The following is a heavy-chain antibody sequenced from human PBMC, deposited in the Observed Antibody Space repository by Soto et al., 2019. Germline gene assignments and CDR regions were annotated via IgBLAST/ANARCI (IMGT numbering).Heavy chain of an antibody. CDR1: GGSFSGYY. CDR3: ARGLLLWFGARAYYYYYGMDV. CDR2: INHSGST. Sequence: TSETLSLTCAVYGGSFSGYYWSWIRQPPGKGLEWIGEINHSGSTNYNPSLKSRVTILVDTSKNQFSLKLSSVTAADTAVYYCARGLLLWFGARAYYYYYGMDVWGQGTTVTVSS. J-gene: IGHJ6*02. V-gene: IGHV4-34*01. D-gene: IGHD3-10*01.